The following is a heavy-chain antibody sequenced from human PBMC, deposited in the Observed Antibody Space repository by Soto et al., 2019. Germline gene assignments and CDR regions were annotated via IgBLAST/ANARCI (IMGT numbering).Heavy chain of an antibody. Sequence: SETLSLTCAVYGGSFSGYYWSWIRQPPGEGLEWIGEINHSGSTNYNPSLKSRVTISVDTSKNQFSLKLSSVTAADTAVYYCAREVMRYFDWLSPNFDYWGQGTLVTVSS. CDR2: INHSGST. V-gene: IGHV4-34*01. D-gene: IGHD3-9*01. J-gene: IGHJ4*02. CDR1: GGSFSGYY. CDR3: AREVMRYFDWLSPNFDY.